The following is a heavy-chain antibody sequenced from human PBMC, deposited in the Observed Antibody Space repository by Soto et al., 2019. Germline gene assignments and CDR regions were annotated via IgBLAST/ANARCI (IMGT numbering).Heavy chain of an antibody. V-gene: IGHV3-23*01. CDR1: GFTFSSYA. J-gene: IGHJ5*02. Sequence: PGGSLRLSCAASGFTFSSYAMSWVRQAPGKGLEWVSAISGSGGSTYYAGSVKGRFTISRDNSKNTLYLQMNSLRADDTAVYYCAKSFGGITGTNWFDPWGQGTLVTVSS. CDR3: AKSFGGITGTNWFDP. CDR2: ISGSGGST. D-gene: IGHD1-20*01.